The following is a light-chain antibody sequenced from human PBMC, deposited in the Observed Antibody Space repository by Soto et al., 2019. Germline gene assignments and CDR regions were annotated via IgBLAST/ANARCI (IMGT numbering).Light chain of an antibody. J-gene: IGKJ2*01. Sequence: DIQMTQSPSTLSASVGDRVTITCPASQSISTWLAWYQQKIGKAPKLLIYDASSLASGVPSRFSGSGSGTEFTLTISSLQPDDFATYYCQQYNPYSNTFGQGTKVDIK. CDR3: QQYNPYSNT. CDR2: DAS. CDR1: QSISTW. V-gene: IGKV1-5*01.